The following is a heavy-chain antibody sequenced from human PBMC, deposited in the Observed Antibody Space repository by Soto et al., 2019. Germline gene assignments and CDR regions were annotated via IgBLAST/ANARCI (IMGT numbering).Heavy chain of an antibody. D-gene: IGHD3-9*01. CDR3: ARGALYYDILTGYYPYYFDY. CDR1: GGSISSYY. J-gene: IGHJ4*02. CDR2: IYYSGST. Sequence: SETLSLTCTVSGGSISSYYWSWIRQPPGKGLEWIGYIYYSGSTNYNPSLKSRVTISVDTSKNQFSLKLSSVTAADTAVYYCARGALYYDILTGYYPYYFDYWGQGTLVTVS. V-gene: IGHV4-59*01.